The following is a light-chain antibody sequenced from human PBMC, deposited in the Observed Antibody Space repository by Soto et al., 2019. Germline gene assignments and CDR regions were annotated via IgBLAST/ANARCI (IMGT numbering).Light chain of an antibody. J-gene: IGKJ4*01. CDR3: QHYGGSPPVT. Sequence: EILLTQSPHTLSLSPGERATLSCRASQSITSSYLAWYQQKPGQAPRLLIYGSSSRATDIPDRFSGSGSGTDFTLTISRLEPEDFAVYYCQHYGGSPPVTFGGGTKVDIK. CDR2: GSS. V-gene: IGKV3-20*01. CDR1: QSITSSY.